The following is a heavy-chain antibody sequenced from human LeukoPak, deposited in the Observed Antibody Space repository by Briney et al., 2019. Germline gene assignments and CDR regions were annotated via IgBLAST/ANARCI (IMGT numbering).Heavy chain of an antibody. V-gene: IGHV3-9*01. J-gene: IGHJ4*02. CDR2: ISWNSGSI. D-gene: IGHD6-13*01. CDR3: AKDIRPGIAAAGTHFDY. Sequence: ALRLSCAASGFTFDDYAMHWVRQAPGKGLEWVSGISWNSGSIGYADSVKGRFTISRDNAKNSLYLQMNSLRAEDTALYYCAKDIRPGIAAAGTHFDYWGQGTPVIVSS. CDR1: GFTFDDYA.